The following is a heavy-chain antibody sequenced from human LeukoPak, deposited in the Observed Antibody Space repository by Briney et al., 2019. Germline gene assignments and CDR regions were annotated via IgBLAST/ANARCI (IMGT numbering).Heavy chain of an antibody. V-gene: IGHV3-23*01. CDR1: GFTFSNYA. D-gene: IGHD3-10*01. J-gene: IGHJ4*02. CDR2: ISGSGGST. CDR3: AKDPLVRGVTYDY. Sequence: GGSLRLSCAASGFTFSNYAMSWVRQAPGKGLEWVSAISGSGGSTYYADSVKGRFTISRDNSKNTLYLQMNSLRAEDTAVYYCAKDPLVRGVTYDYWGQGPLLTVSS.